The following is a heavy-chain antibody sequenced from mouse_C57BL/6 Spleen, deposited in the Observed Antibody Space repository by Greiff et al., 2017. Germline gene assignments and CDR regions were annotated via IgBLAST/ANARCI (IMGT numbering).Heavy chain of an antibody. CDR2: IIPNNGGT. V-gene: IGHV1-18*01. CDR3: ASPCSNYEAWFSG. Sequence: VQLQQSGPELVKPGASVKIPCKASGYTFTDYNLDWVKQSHGKRLEWFGDIIPNNGGTIYNQKVKGKATLPVDKSSRTAYRELRNLTSEDTAVEYCASPCSNYEAWFSGWGHGTLVTVAA. D-gene: IGHD2-5*01. CDR1: GYTFTDYN. J-gene: IGHJ3*01.